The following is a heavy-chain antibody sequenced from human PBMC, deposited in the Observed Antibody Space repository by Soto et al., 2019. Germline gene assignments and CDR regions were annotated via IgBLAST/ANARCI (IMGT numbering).Heavy chain of an antibody. V-gene: IGHV3-9*01. Sequence: GGSLRLSCAASGFTFDDYAMHWVRQAPGKGLEWVSGISWNSGSIGYADSVKGRFTISRDNAKNSLYLQMNSLRAEDTALYYCAKDRYCSSTSCYGDFDYWGQGTLVTVSS. CDR1: GFTFDDYA. J-gene: IGHJ4*02. CDR2: ISWNSGSI. CDR3: AKDRYCSSTSCYGDFDY. D-gene: IGHD2-2*01.